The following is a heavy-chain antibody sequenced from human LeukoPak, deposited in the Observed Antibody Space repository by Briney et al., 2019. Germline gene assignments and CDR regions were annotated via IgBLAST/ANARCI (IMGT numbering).Heavy chain of an antibody. D-gene: IGHD4-23*01. V-gene: IGHV1-18*01. CDR2: ISAYNGNT. Sequence: EASVKVSCKASGYTFTSYGNSWVRQAPGQGLEWMGWISAYNGNTNYAQKFQGRVTISAVESMSTVHMELSSLRSEDTAKYYCARGWLADSTVVTPYNYWGQGTVVTVSS. CDR3: ARGWLADSTVVTPYNY. J-gene: IGHJ4*02. CDR1: GYTFTSYG.